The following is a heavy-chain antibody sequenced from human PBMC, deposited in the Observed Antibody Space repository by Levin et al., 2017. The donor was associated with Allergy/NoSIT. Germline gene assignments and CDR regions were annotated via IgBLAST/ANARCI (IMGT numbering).Heavy chain of an antibody. Sequence: PGGSLRLSCAASGFTFSSYAMNWVRQAPGKGLEWVSVISGSGDRTDYGDSAKGRFTISRDNSKNTLYLQMNSLRAEDTAVYYCAKTCLGQRISSVDFFDYWGQGALLTVSS. CDR3: AKTCLGQRISSVDFFDY. D-gene: IGHD2-15*01. CDR1: GFTFSSYA. J-gene: IGHJ4*02. CDR2: ISGSGDRT. V-gene: IGHV3-23*01.